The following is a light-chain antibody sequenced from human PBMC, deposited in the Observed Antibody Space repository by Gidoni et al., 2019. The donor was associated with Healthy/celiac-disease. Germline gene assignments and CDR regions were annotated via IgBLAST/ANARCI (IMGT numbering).Light chain of an antibody. CDR1: SPHIGSNT. Sequence: QSVLTQPPSASGTHGQRVTISCSGSSPHIGSNTVNWYQPLPGTAPKLLIYSNNQRPSGVPDRFSGSKSGTSASLAISGLQSEDEADYYCAAWDASLNGPVFGGGTKLTVL. CDR2: SNN. J-gene: IGLJ3*02. CDR3: AAWDASLNGPV. V-gene: IGLV1-44*01.